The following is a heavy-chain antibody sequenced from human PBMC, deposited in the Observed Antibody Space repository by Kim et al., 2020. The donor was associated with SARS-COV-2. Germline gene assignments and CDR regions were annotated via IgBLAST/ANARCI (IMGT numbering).Heavy chain of an antibody. CDR1: GFTFIGHA. J-gene: IGHJ4*02. Sequence: GGSLRLSCTTSGFTFIGHAMSWVRQAPGQGLEWVSSIDGSDGTTYYVDSVTGRFTISRDDAKNTLYLQMRALRADDTATYYCMKGGWGWIWDHWGQGTLVTVSS. CDR3: MKGGWGWIWDH. D-gene: IGHD2-2*03. CDR2: IDGSDGTT. V-gene: IGHV3-23*01.